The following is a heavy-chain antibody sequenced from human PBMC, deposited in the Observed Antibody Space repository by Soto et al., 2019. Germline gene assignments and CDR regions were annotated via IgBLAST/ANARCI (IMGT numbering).Heavy chain of an antibody. CDR3: ARQGIEYSSSCLDY. V-gene: IGHV5-51*01. Sequence: VESLKISCKGSGYSFTTYWIGWVRQMPGKGLEWMGIIYPDDSDTRYSPSFQGLVTISADKSISTAYLQWSSLKASDTAMYYCARQGIEYSSSCLDYWGQGTLVTVSS. CDR1: GYSFTTYW. CDR2: IYPDDSDT. J-gene: IGHJ4*02. D-gene: IGHD6-6*01.